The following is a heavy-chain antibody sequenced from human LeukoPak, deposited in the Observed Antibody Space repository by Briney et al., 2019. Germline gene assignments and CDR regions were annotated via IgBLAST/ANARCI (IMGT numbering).Heavy chain of an antibody. CDR3: ARIRDYGGNSPFDY. CDR1: GFSLSTSGMC. Sequence: SGPALVKPTQTLTLTCTFSGFSLSTSGMCVSWIRQPPGKALEWLARIDWDDDKYYSTSLKTRLTISKDTSKNQVVLTMTNMDPVDTATYYCARIRDYGGNSPFDYWGQGTLVTVSS. J-gene: IGHJ4*02. CDR2: IDWDDDK. D-gene: IGHD4-23*01. V-gene: IGHV2-70*11.